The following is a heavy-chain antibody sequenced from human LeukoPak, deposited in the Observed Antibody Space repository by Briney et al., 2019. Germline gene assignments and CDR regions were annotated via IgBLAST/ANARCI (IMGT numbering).Heavy chain of an antibody. CDR1: GGTFSIYA. CDR3: ARGTYSSGWSYDAFDI. J-gene: IGHJ3*02. CDR2: IIPIFGTA. Sequence: GASVTVSCKASGGTFSIYAISWVRQAPGQGLEWMGGIIPIFGTANYAQKFQGRVTITADESTSTAYMELSSLRSEDTAVYYCARGTYSSGWSYDAFDIWGQGTMVTVSS. V-gene: IGHV1-69*13. D-gene: IGHD6-19*01.